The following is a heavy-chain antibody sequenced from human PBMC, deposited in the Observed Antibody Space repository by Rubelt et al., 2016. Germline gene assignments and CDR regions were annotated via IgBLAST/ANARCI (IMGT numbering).Heavy chain of an antibody. V-gene: IGHV4-39*01. CDR1: GGSISSSSYY. CDR3: ARPKTGRVRGMGWYFDL. CDR2: IYYSGST. J-gene: IGHJ2*01. Sequence: QLQLQESGPGLVKPSETLSLTCTVSGGSISSSSYYWGWIRQPPGKGLEWIGSIYYSGSTYYNPSLKSRVTISVDTSKNQFSLKLSAVTAADTAVDYCARPKTGRVRGMGWYFDLWGRGTLVTVSS. D-gene: IGHD3-10*01.